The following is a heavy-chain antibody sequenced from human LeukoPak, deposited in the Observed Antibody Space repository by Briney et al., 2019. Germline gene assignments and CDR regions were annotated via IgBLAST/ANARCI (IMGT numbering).Heavy chain of an antibody. J-gene: IGHJ3*02. CDR2: IYPGDSDT. Sequence: GESLKISCKGSGYSFTNYWIGWVRQMPGKGLEWMGIIYPGDSDTRYSPSFQGQVTISVDRSISAAYLQWSCLKASDTAMYYCARQNPGHGGAFDIWGQGTMVTVSS. D-gene: IGHD1-14*01. V-gene: IGHV5-51*01. CDR3: ARQNPGHGGAFDI. CDR1: GYSFTNYW.